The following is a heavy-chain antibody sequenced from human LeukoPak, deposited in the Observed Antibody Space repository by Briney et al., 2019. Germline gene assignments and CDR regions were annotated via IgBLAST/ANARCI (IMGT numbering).Heavy chain of an antibody. J-gene: IGHJ4*02. CDR2: ISSSGSTI. CDR3: AKDQEGFDY. Sequence: GGSLRLSCAASGFTFSSYSMNWVRQAPGKGLEWVSYISSSGSTIYYADSVKGRFTISRDNAKNSLYLQMNSLRAEDTAVYYCAKDQEGFDYWGQGTLVTVSS. V-gene: IGHV3-48*04. CDR1: GFTFSSYS.